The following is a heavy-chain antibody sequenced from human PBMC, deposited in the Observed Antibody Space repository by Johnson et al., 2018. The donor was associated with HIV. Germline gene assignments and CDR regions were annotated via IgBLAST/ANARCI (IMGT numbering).Heavy chain of an antibody. D-gene: IGHD2-15*01. V-gene: IGHV3-30-3*01. Sequence: QVQLVESGGGVVQPGRSLRLSCAASGFPFSHYSMHWVRQAPGKGLEWVAVTSNDGGNKYYEDSVKGRFTVSRDHSQNTLYLQMDSLRSEDTAVYYCATPQGWSTLDAFDIWGQGTMVTVSS. J-gene: IGHJ3*02. CDR3: ATPQGWSTLDAFDI. CDR2: TSNDGGNK. CDR1: GFPFSHYS.